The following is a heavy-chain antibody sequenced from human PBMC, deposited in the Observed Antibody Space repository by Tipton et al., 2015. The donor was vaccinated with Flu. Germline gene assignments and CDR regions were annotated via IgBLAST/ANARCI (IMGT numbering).Heavy chain of an antibody. J-gene: IGHJ6*02. CDR3: ARERRASYYYYGMDV. CDR1: AYTFTSYG. CDR2: ISAYNGNT. Sequence: QLVQSGAEVKKPGASVKVSCKASAYTFTSYGFSWVRQAPGQGLEWMGWISAYNGNTNYARKFQGRVTLTTDKSTTTAYMELRSLRSGDTAVYYCARERRASYYYYGMDVWGQGTAVTVSS. V-gene: IGHV1-18*01.